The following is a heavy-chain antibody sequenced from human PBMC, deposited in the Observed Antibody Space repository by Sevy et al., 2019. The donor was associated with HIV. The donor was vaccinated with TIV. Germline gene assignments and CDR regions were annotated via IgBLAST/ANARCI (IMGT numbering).Heavy chain of an antibody. CDR1: GFALRSYT. CDR3: AKTLQKLPFHPHYFD. D-gene: IGHD2-21*02. V-gene: IGHV3-23*01. CDR2: ISATGGST. J-gene: IGHJ4*02. Sequence: GGSLRLSCGVSGFALRSYTMNWVRQAPGKGLEWVASISATGGSTYYADSVKGRFTISRDVSKSTLYLQMNSLTAEDTAMFYCAKTLQKLPFHPHYFDIGAREPWSPSPQ.